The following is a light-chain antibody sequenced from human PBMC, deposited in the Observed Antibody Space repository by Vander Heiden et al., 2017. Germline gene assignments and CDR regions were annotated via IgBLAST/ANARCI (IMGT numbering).Light chain of an antibody. CDR1: QSISSY. CDR3: QQSYSTSIT. J-gene: IGKJ5*01. CDR2: AAS. Sequence: DIQMTQSPSSLSASVGERVTITCRASQSISSYLNWYQQKPGKAPKLLIYAASSLQSGVPSRFSGSGSGTDFTLTISSLQPEDFAIYYCQQSYSTSITFGQGTRLEIK. V-gene: IGKV1-39*01.